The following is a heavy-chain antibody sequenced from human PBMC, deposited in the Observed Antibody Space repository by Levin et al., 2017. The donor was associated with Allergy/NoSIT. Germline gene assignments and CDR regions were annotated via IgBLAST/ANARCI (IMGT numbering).Heavy chain of an antibody. CDR2: ITGTGGNT. Sequence: GGSLRLSCAASGFSFGDFAMTWVRQAPGEGLEWVSVITGTGGNTYYGDSVKGRFTVSRDNSKNILYLELNSLKAEDTAIYYCAKKEGGTSGFSFDVWGQGTMVTVSS. J-gene: IGHJ3*01. V-gene: IGHV3-23*01. CDR3: AKKEGGTSGFSFDV. D-gene: IGHD1-1*01. CDR1: GFSFGDFA.